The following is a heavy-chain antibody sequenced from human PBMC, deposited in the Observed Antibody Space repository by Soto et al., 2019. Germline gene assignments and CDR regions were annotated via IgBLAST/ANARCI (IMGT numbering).Heavy chain of an antibody. D-gene: IGHD2-21*01. V-gene: IGHV1-46*01. CDR1: GYRFTSYY. J-gene: IGHJ5*02. CDR2: INPGGGAT. Sequence: QVQLVQSGAEVKKPGASVKVSCKASGYRFTSYYVHWVRQAPGKGLEWMGRINPGGGATNYSQKFQGRLSMSRDTATTTFYMELNNLRSEDTALYYCARDLSISTRPSWFGPWGQGTLVTVSS. CDR3: ARDLSISTRPSWFGP.